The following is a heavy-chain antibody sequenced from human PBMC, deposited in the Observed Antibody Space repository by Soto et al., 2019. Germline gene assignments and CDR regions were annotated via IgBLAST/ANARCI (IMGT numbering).Heavy chain of an antibody. D-gene: IGHD1-20*01. CDR1: GVSISSSSYY. CDR2: IYYTGNT. J-gene: IGHJ3*01. CDR3: ARLREGYNWNDSD. V-gene: IGHV4-39*01. Sequence: QLQESGPGLVKPSETLSLICTVSGVSISSSSYYWGWIRQPPGKGLEWIGSIYYTGNTYYNSSVKSRVIVSVDTSKNQFSLKLSSVTAADTAVYYCARLREGYNWNDSDWGQGTMVTVSS.